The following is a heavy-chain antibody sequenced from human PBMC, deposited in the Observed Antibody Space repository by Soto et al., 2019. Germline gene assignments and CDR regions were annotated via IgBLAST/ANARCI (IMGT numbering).Heavy chain of an antibody. CDR3: GRDFVVGRPTINYYYGMDV. Sequence: GGSLRLSCAASGFTVSSNYMSWARQPPGTGLEWISILYSAGNTSYADSVKGRFTISRDNPKNTLYLQMISLGAENTAVYYCGRDFVVGRPTINYYYGMDVWGQGTTVTVSS. D-gene: IGHD1-26*01. CDR1: GFTVSSNY. CDR2: LYSAGNT. J-gene: IGHJ6*02. V-gene: IGHV3-66*01.